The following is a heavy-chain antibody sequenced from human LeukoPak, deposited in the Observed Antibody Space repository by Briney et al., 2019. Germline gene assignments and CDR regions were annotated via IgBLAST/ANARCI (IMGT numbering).Heavy chain of an antibody. D-gene: IGHD5-24*01. CDR1: GFTCSSYA. V-gene: IGHV3-23*01. J-gene: IGHJ4*02. Sequence: GGSLRLSCAASGFTCSSYAMSWVRQAPGKGLEWVSAISGSGGSTYYADSVKGRFTISRDNSKNTLYLQMNSLRAEDTAVYYCAKMGRDGYNGGYYWGQGTLVTVSS. CDR2: ISGSGGST. CDR3: AKMGRDGYNGGYY.